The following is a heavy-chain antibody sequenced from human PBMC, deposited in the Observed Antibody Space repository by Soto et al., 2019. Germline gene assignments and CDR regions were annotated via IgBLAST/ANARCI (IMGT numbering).Heavy chain of an antibody. V-gene: IGHV4-30-2*01. CDR3: AGMPYTSGLRFDP. CDR2: IYQSGVT. CDR1: GDSYSISTYS. D-gene: IGHD6-19*01. J-gene: IGHJ5*02. Sequence: PSETLSLTCNMSGDSYSISTYSWSWIRQPPGKALQWIGFIYQSGVTSYNPSLASRVSISLDRPNNQCSLKLKSVTAVDTAVYFCAGMPYTSGLRFDPWGPGTLVTVSS.